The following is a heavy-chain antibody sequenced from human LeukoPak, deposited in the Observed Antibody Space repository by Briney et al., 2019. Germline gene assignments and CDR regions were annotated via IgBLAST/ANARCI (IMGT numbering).Heavy chain of an antibody. CDR1: GYTLTELS. CDR2: FDPEDGET. Sequence: ASVKVSCKVSGYTLTELSMHLLRQAPGKGLEWMGGFDPEDGETIYAQKFQGRVTITEDTSTDTAYMELSSLRSEDTAVYYCATVPLGDLYFDYWGQGTLVTVSS. J-gene: IGHJ4*02. D-gene: IGHD3-16*01. V-gene: IGHV1-24*01. CDR3: ATVPLGDLYFDY.